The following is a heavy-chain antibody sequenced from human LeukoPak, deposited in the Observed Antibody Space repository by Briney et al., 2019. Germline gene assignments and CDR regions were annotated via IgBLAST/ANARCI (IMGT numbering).Heavy chain of an antibody. V-gene: IGHV4-39*01. CDR3: ARRRTMITFGGVANWFDP. J-gene: IGHJ5*02. Sequence: SETLSLTCTVSGGSISSSSHYWGWIRQPPGKGLEWIGSIYYSGSTYYNPSLKSRVTISVDTSKNQFSLKLSSVTAADTAVYYCARRRTMITFGGVANWFDPWGQGTLVTVSS. CDR1: GGSISSSSHY. D-gene: IGHD3-16*01. CDR2: IYYSGST.